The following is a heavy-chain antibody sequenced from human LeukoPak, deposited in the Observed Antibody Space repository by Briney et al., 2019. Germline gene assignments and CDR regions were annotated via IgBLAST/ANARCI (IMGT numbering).Heavy chain of an antibody. Sequence: PGGSLRLSCAASGFTFSSYAMSWVRQAPGKGLEWVSAISGSGGSTYYADSVKGRFTISRDNSKNTLYLQMNSLRAEDTAVYYCAKGLISGSSLGGGYWGQGTLVTVSS. D-gene: IGHD1-26*01. V-gene: IGHV3-23*01. CDR1: GFTFSSYA. J-gene: IGHJ4*02. CDR2: ISGSGGST. CDR3: AKGLISGSSLGGGY.